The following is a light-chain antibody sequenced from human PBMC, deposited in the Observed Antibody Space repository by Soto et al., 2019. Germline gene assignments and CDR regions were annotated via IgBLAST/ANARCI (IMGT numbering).Light chain of an antibody. CDR3: PQDYNYPLT. J-gene: IGKJ1*01. CDR1: QSIGRF. V-gene: IGKV1-6*01. CDR2: VAS. Sequence: IQMTHSPSSLSASVGDRVTITCRASQSIGRFLNWHQQKPGKAPNVLINVASTLRSGVPSRFSGSGSGTDFTLTISSLQPEDFATYYCPQDYNYPLTFGQGTKVDIK.